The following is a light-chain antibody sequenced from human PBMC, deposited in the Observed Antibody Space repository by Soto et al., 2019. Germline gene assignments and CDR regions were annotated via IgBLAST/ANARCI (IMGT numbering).Light chain of an antibody. CDR1: QSVSSSF. V-gene: IGKV3-20*01. CDR3: QQYNSYWT. J-gene: IGKJ1*01. CDR2: RAS. Sequence: EIVLTQSPDTLSLSPGERATLSCRASQSVSSSFLAWYHQKPGQAPRLLIYRASSRATGIPDRFTGSGSGTDFTLTISSLQPDDFATYYCQQYNSYWTFGQGTNVEIK.